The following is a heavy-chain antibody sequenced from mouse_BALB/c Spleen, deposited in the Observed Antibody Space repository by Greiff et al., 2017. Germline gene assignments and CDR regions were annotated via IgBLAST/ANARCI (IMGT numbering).Heavy chain of an antibody. J-gene: IGHJ4*01. V-gene: IGHV5-6-5*01. Sequence: EVQVVESGGGLVKPGGSLKLSCAASGFTFSSYAMSWVRQTPEKRLEWVASISSGGSTYYPDSVKGRFTISRDNARNILYLQMSSLRSEDTAMYYCARGRAAMDYWGQGTSVTVSS. CDR3: ARGRAAMDY. CDR1: GFTFSSYA. CDR2: ISSGGST.